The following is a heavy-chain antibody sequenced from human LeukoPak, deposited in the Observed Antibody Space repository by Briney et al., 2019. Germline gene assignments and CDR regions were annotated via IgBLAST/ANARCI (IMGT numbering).Heavy chain of an antibody. Sequence: GGSLRLSCAASGFTFSDSWMSWVRQAPGEGLEWVANMNQDGSAKDYVDSVKGRFTISRDNARNSLYLQMSSLRAEDTAVYYCATYTHWVAGDVWGQGTTVTVS. CDR1: GFTFSDSW. CDR2: MNQDGSAK. CDR3: ATYTHWVAGDV. J-gene: IGHJ6*02. D-gene: IGHD3-16*01. V-gene: IGHV3-7*01.